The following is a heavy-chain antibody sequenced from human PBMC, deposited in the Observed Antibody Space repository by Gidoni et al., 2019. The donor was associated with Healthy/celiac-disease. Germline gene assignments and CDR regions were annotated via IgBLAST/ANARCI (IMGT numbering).Heavy chain of an antibody. Sequence: QVQLVESGGGVVQPGRSLRLSCAASGFPFGSDAMHWVRQAPGKGLEWVAVISYDGSNKYYADSVKGRFTISRDNSKNTLYLQMNSLRAEDTAVYYCAREDIVVVVAAIGYWGQGTLVTVSS. CDR2: ISYDGSNK. V-gene: IGHV3-30-3*01. J-gene: IGHJ4*02. CDR1: GFPFGSDA. D-gene: IGHD2-15*01. CDR3: AREDIVVVVAAIGY.